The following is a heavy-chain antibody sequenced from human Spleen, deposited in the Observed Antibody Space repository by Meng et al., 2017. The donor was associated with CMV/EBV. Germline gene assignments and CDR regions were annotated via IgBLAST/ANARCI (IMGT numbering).Heavy chain of an antibody. V-gene: IGHV3-21*04. CDR2: ISSSSYI. CDR3: ARGRPDYYGMDV. Sequence: GGSLRLSCAASGFTFSSYSMNWVRQAPGKGLEWVSSISSSSYIYYADSVKGRFTISRDNSKNTLYLQMNSLRAEDTAVYYCARGRPDYYGMDVWGQGTTVTVSS. J-gene: IGHJ6*02. CDR1: GFTFSSYS.